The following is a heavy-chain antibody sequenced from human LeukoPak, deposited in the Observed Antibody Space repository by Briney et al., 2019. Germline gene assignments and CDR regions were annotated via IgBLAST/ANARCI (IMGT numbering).Heavy chain of an antibody. D-gene: IGHD5-18*01. CDR1: GFTFSSYW. Sequence: GGSLRLSCAASGFTFSSYWMSWVRQAPGKGLEWVANIKQDGSEKYYADSVKGRFTLSRDNAKNSPYLQMNSLRAEDTAVYYCASSLVAGYYYYNYYYMDVWGKGTTVTVSS. V-gene: IGHV3-7*01. J-gene: IGHJ6*03. CDR2: IKQDGSEK. CDR3: ASSLVAGYYYYNYYYMDV.